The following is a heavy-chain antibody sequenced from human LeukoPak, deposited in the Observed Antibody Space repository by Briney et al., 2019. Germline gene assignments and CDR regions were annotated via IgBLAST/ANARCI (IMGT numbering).Heavy chain of an antibody. V-gene: IGHV3-30*02. D-gene: IGHD3-22*01. CDR2: IWYDEITK. J-gene: IGHJ4*02. Sequence: GGSLRLSCAASGFTFSSYEMNWVRQAPGKGLEWLAFIWYDEITKNYADSVKGRFTISRDNSKNTLYVQMNSLRPDDTAVYYCAKDSSDYYFDYWGQGTLVTVSS. CDR3: AKDSSDYYFDY. CDR1: GFTFSSYE.